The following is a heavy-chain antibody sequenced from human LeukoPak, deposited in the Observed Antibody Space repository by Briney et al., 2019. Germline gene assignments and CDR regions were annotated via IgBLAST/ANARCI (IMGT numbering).Heavy chain of an antibody. CDR3: ARVLKWGSHYFDY. D-gene: IGHD7-27*01. CDR1: GFTFSSYS. CDR2: ITTRGVDT. J-gene: IGHJ4*02. V-gene: IGHV3-21*04. Sequence: GGSLRLSCAASGFTFSSYSMNWVRQAPGKGLEWVSTITTRGVDTYHADSVKGRFTISRDNSKNTQYLQMNSLRAEDTAVYYCARVLKWGSHYFDYWGQGTLVTVSS.